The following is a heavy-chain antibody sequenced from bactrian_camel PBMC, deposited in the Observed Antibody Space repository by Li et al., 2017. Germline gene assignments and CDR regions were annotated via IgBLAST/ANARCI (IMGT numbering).Heavy chain of an antibody. D-gene: IGHD4*01. CDR2: FKHDGTA. CDR1: GYTGSSSC. Sequence: VQLVESGGGSVQAGGSLRLSCSVSGYTGSSSCLSWFRQAPGKQREGVATFKHDGTATYADSVKGRFTISRDTAKNTLYLEMNSLKPEDTAMYYCAAQRLTIPNIRARGPRSPSP. J-gene: IGHJ4*01. V-gene: IGHV3S53*01.